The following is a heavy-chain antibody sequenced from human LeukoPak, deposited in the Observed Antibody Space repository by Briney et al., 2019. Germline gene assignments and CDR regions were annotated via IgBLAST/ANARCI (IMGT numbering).Heavy chain of an antibody. D-gene: IGHD3-10*01. CDR3: ARQLYSSGSYFAPMDV. Sequence: SETLSLTCTVSGYSISRGYSWGWIRQPPGKGLEWIGNIYHSGSTNCSPSLKSRVTISLDTSKNQFSLKLSSVTAADTAVYYCARQLYSSGSYFAPMDVWGKGTTVTISS. V-gene: IGHV4-38-2*02. J-gene: IGHJ6*03. CDR1: GYSISRGYS. CDR2: IYHSGST.